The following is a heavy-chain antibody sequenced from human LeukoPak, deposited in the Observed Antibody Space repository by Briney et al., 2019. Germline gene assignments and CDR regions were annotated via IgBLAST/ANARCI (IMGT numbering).Heavy chain of an antibody. Sequence: GGSLRLSCAASGFTFSSYGMHWVREAPGKGLGRGAVIWYDGSNKYYADSVKGRFTISRDNSKNTLYLQISSLRAEDTAVYYCARDSDDSSGYYIDYWGQGTLVTVSS. CDR1: GFTFSSYG. J-gene: IGHJ4*02. D-gene: IGHD3-22*01. V-gene: IGHV3-33*01. CDR2: IWYDGSNK. CDR3: ARDSDDSSGYYIDY.